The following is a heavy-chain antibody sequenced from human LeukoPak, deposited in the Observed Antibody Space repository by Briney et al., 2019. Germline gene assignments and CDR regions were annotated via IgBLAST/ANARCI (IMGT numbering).Heavy chain of an antibody. CDR1: GFSLSTSGVG. V-gene: IGHV2-5*01. Sequence: ESGPTLVNPTQTLTLTCTFSGFSLSTSGVGVGWIRQPPGKALEWLALIYWNDDKRYSPSLKSRLTITKDTSKNQVVLTMTNMDPVDTATYYCAHSRASAGIAAAGLQYFQHWGQGTLVTVSS. CDR3: AHSRASAGIAAAGLQYFQH. CDR2: IYWNDDK. D-gene: IGHD6-13*01. J-gene: IGHJ1*01.